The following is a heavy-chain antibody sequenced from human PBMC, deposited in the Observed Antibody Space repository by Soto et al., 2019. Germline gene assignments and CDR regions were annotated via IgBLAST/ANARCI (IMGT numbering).Heavy chain of an antibody. Sequence: ASVKVSCKASGYTFTYNFMHWVRQAPGQGLEWMGIINPSGGTTRAAQKFQDRVTMTRDTSTSTVYMELSSLRSEDTAVYYCARGSHIAVDHYKKYYFDYWGQGTLVTVSS. J-gene: IGHJ4*02. CDR3: ARGSHIAVDHYKKYYFDY. CDR2: INPSGGTT. CDR1: GYTFTYNF. V-gene: IGHV1-46*01. D-gene: IGHD2-15*01.